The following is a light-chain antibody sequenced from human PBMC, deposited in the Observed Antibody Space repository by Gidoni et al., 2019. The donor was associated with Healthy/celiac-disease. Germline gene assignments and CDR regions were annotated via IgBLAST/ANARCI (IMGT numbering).Light chain of an antibody. Sequence: DIQMTHSPSTLSASAGDRVTITCRASQSISSWLAWYQQKPGKAPKLLIYDASSLESGVPSRFSGSGSGTEFTLTISSLQPDDFATYYCQQYNSYSRTFGQGTKVEIK. CDR2: DAS. CDR3: QQYNSYSRT. V-gene: IGKV1-5*01. CDR1: QSISSW. J-gene: IGKJ1*01.